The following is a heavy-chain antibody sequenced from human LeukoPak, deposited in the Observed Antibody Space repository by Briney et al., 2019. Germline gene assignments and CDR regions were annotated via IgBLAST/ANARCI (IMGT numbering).Heavy chain of an antibody. CDR2: IKSKTDGGTT. Sequence: PGGSLRLSCAASGFTFSNAWMSWVRQAPAKGREWVGRIKSKTDGGTTDYAAPVKGRFTISRDDSKNTLYLQMNSLKTEDAAVYYCSGAQYYYDSSGLDWWGQGTLVTVSS. CDR3: SGAQYYYDSSGLDW. D-gene: IGHD3-22*01. CDR1: GFTFSNAW. J-gene: IGHJ4*02. V-gene: IGHV3-15*01.